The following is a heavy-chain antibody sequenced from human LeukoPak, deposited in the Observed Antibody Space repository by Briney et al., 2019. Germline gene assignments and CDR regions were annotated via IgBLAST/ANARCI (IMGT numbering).Heavy chain of an antibody. J-gene: IGHJ4*02. CDR2: IVVGSSNT. CDR1: GFTFTSSA. D-gene: IGHD1-26*01. CDR3: AAAHDSGSYYEFDY. Sequence: SVKVSCKASGFTFTSSAMQWVRQARGQRLEWIGWIVVGSSNTNYAQKFQERVTITRDMSTSTAYMELSSLRSEDTAVYYCAAAHDSGSYYEFDYWGQGTLVTVSS. V-gene: IGHV1-58*02.